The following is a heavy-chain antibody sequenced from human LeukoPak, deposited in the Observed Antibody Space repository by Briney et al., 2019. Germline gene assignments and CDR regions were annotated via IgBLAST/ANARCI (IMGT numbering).Heavy chain of an antibody. V-gene: IGHV4-38-2*02. J-gene: IGHJ4*02. CDR2: INHSGST. CDR3: ARCSTSCYR. D-gene: IGHD2-2*02. CDR1: GYSISSGYY. Sequence: SETLSLTCTVSGYSISSGYYWGWIRQPPGKGLEWIGEINHSGSTNYNPSLKSRVTISVDTSKNQFSLKLSSVTAADTAVYYCARCSTSCYRWGQGTLVTVSS.